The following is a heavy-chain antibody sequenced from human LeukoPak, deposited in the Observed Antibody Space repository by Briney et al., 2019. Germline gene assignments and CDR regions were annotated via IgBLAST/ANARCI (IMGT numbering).Heavy chain of an antibody. D-gene: IGHD4-17*01. J-gene: IGHJ2*01. CDR1: GGSISSYY. V-gene: IGHV4-59*08. CDR2: IYYSGST. Sequence: SETLSLTCTVSGGSISSYYWSWIRQPPGKGLEWIGYIYYSGSTNYNPSLKSRVTISVDTSKNQFSLKLSSVTAADTAVYYCARHYYGTTVTTRWYFDLWGRGTLVTVSS. CDR3: ARHYYGTTVTTRWYFDL.